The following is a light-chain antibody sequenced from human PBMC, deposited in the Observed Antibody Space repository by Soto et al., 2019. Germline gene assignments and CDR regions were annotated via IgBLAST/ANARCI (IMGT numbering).Light chain of an antibody. V-gene: IGKV3-20*01. CDR1: QSVSSSH. Sequence: EIVLTQSPGTLSLSPGERATLSCRASQSVSSSHLAWYQQKPGQAPRLLIYSASIRATGIPDRFSGSGSGTDFTLTISRLEPEDFAVYYCQRYGGFGQGTKVEIK. J-gene: IGKJ1*01. CDR2: SAS. CDR3: QRYGG.